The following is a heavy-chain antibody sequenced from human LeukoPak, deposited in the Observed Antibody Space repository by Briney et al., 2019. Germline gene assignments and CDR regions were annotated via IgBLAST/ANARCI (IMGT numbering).Heavy chain of an antibody. V-gene: IGHV3-21*01. CDR3: ARDLSSSWYYMYYFDY. CDR1: GFTVNSNY. Sequence: PGGSLRLSCAASGFTVNSNYLSWVRQAPGKGLEWVSSISSSSCYIYYADSVKGRFTISRDNAKNSLYLQMNSLRAEDTAVYYCARDLSSSWYYMYYFDYWGQGTLVTVSS. D-gene: IGHD6-13*01. CDR2: ISSSSCYI. J-gene: IGHJ4*02.